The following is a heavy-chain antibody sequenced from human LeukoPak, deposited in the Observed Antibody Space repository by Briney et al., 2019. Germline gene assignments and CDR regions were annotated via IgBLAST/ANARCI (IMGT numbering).Heavy chain of an antibody. CDR2: ISDSGGNT. V-gene: IGHV3-23*01. CDR1: GLTFSNYG. Sequence: GGSLRLSCAASGLTFSNYGMAWVRQAPGKGLEWVSDISDSGGNTYYADSVKGRFTISRDNSKNTLYLQMNSLRAEDTAVYYCARDGYREAISPIALNAFDIWGQGTMVTVSS. CDR3: ARDGYREAISPIALNAFDI. D-gene: IGHD3-9*01. J-gene: IGHJ3*02.